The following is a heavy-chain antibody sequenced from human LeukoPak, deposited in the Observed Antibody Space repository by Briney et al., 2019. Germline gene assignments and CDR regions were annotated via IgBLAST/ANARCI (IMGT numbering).Heavy chain of an antibody. V-gene: IGHV4-34*01. D-gene: IGHD6-13*01. Sequence: PSETLSLTCAVYGGSFSGYYWSWIRQPPGKGLEWIGEINHSGSTNYNPSLKSRVTISVDTFKNQFSLKLSSVTAADTAVYYCARRGSSRSYFQHWGQGTLVTVSS. CDR1: GGSFSGYY. J-gene: IGHJ1*01. CDR2: INHSGST. CDR3: ARRGSSRSYFQH.